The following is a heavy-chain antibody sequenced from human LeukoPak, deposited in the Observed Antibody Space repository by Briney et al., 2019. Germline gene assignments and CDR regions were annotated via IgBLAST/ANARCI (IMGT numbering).Heavy chain of an antibody. Sequence: PSETLSLTCTVSGYSIGSGYYWGWIRQPPGKGLEWIGSIYHSGSTYYNPSLKSRVTISVDTSKNQFSLKLSSVTAADTAVYYCARDRDSSGYPPADYWGQGTLVTVSS. D-gene: IGHD3-22*01. CDR3: ARDRDSSGYPPADY. CDR2: IYHSGST. V-gene: IGHV4-38-2*02. J-gene: IGHJ4*02. CDR1: GYSIGSGYY.